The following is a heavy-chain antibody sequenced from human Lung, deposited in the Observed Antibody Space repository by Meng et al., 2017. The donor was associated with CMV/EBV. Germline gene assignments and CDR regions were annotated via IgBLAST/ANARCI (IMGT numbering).Heavy chain of an antibody. J-gene: IGHJ4*02. V-gene: IGHV7-4-1*02. Sequence: QGQVVQSGSELKKPGASGKVSCKASGYNFTSYAMNWVRQAPGQGLEWMGWINTNTGNPTYAQGFTGRFVFSLDTSVSTAYLQISSLKAADTAVYYCARLYCSGGSCYTIDYWGQGTLVTVSS. CDR3: ARLYCSGGSCYTIDY. CDR1: GYNFTSYA. D-gene: IGHD2-15*01. CDR2: INTNTGNP.